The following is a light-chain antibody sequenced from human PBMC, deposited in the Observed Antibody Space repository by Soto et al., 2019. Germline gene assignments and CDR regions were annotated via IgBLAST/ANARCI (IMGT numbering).Light chain of an antibody. J-gene: IGLJ1*01. CDR1: RSDIGDSNF. V-gene: IGLV2-14*01. CDR3: SSFTSNRIYV. CDR2: EVN. Sequence: QSVLTQPASVSGSPGQSVTISCTGPRSDIGDSNFISWYQHSPGKAPRLLIYEVNNRPSGVSKRFSGSKAGNTASLTISGLLDDDEADYYCSSFTSNRIYVFGPGTKVTVL.